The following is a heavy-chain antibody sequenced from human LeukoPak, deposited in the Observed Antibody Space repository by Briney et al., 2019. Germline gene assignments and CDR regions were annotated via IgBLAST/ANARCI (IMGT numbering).Heavy chain of an antibody. D-gene: IGHD3-10*01. CDR2: IYYSGST. Sequence: PSETLSLTCTVSGGSISSYYWSWIRQPPGKGLEWIGYIYYSGSTNYNPSLKSQVTISVDTSKNQFSLKLSSVTAADTAVYYCARDNYYGSGSYYNVGLDYWGQGTLVTVSS. V-gene: IGHV4-59*01. J-gene: IGHJ4*02. CDR1: GGSISSYY. CDR3: ARDNYYGSGSYYNVGLDY.